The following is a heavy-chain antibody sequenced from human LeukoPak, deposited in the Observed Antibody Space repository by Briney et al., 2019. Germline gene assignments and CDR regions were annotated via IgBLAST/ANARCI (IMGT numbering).Heavy chain of an antibody. CDR2: ISAYNGNT. V-gene: IGHV1-18*01. J-gene: IGHJ3*02. CDR1: GYTFTSYG. D-gene: IGHD3-10*01. CDR3: ARGDGSGSYYRAFDI. Sequence: APVKVSCKASGYTFTSYGISWVRQAPGQGLEWMGWISAYNGNTNYAQKLQGRVTITTDESTSTAYMELSSLRSEDTAVYYCARGDGSGSYYRAFDIWGQGTMVTVSS.